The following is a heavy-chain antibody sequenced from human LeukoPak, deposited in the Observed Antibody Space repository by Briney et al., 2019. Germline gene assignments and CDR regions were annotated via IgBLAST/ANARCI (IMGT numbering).Heavy chain of an antibody. Sequence: SVKVSCKASGGTFSSYTISWVRQAPGQGLEWMGRIIPILGIANYAQKFQGRVTITADKSTSTAYMELSSLRSEDTAVYYCAREGSGSYYSYWGQGTLVTVSS. CDR2: IIPILGIA. CDR1: GGTFSSYT. D-gene: IGHD3-10*01. J-gene: IGHJ4*02. CDR3: AREGSGSYYSY. V-gene: IGHV1-69*04.